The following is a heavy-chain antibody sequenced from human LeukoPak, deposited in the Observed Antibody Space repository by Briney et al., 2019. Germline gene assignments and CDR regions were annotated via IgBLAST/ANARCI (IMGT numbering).Heavy chain of an antibody. CDR1: GGSISSYY. J-gene: IGHJ4*02. Sequence: PSETLSLTCTVSGGSISSYYWSWIRQPPGKGLEWIGYIYYSGSTNYNPSLKSRVTITVDTSKNQFSLKLSSVTAADTAVYYCARGSGSSWFDYWGQGTLVTVSS. V-gene: IGHV4-59*01. D-gene: IGHD6-13*01. CDR2: IYYSGST. CDR3: ARGSGSSWFDY.